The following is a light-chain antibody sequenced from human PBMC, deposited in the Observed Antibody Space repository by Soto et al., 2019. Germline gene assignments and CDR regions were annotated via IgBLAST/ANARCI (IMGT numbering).Light chain of an antibody. CDR2: GAS. CDR1: QSVSSSF. Sequence: EIMLTQSPGTLSLSPGERATLSCRASQSVSSSFLAWYQQKPGQAPRLLSYGASIRATGIPGRFSGSGSGSHCTITIRRPAPEDSAVSLYHRHGTSLWTLGQGTNVDIK. V-gene: IGKV3-20*01. J-gene: IGKJ1*01. CDR3: HRHGTSLWT.